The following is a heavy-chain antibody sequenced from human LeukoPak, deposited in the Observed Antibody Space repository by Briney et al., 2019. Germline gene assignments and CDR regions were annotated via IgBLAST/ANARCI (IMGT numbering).Heavy chain of an antibody. D-gene: IGHD5-18*01. CDR2: MNPNSGNT. CDR1: AYTFTSYD. Sequence: ASVNVSCKASAYTFTSYDINWVRQATGQGLEWMGWMNPNSGNTGYAQKFQGRVTITRNTSISTAYMELSSLRSENTAVYYCASATGIDGYTSGYDFWGQGTLVTVSS. CDR3: ASATGIDGYTSGYDF. J-gene: IGHJ4*02. V-gene: IGHV1-8*03.